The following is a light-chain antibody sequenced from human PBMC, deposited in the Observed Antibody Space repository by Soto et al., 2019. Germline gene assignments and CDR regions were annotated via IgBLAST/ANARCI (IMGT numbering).Light chain of an antibody. CDR2: GAS. CDR3: QKYDDWLRLT. J-gene: IGKJ4*01. V-gene: IGKV3D-15*01. CDR1: QSVNIY. Sequence: IVMTQSPATLSVSPGERARISCRDVQSVNIYLAWYQQKPGQAPRLLIFGASSRATGIPARFSGSGSGTEFNLTISSLQSEDFAVYFCQKYDDWLRLTFGGGTKVDIK.